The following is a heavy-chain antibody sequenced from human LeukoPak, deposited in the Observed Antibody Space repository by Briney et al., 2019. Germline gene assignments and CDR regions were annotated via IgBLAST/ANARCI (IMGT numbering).Heavy chain of an antibody. J-gene: IGHJ5*02. V-gene: IGHV1-69*04. Sequence: SVKVSCKASGGTFSSYANSWVRQAPGQGLEWMGRIIPIFGIANYAQKFQGRVTITADKSTSTAYMELSSLRSEDTAVYYCASGIAVAGRSGVDWFDPWGQGTLVTVSS. CDR1: GGTFSSYA. CDR3: ASGIAVAGRSGVDWFDP. CDR2: IIPIFGIA. D-gene: IGHD6-19*01.